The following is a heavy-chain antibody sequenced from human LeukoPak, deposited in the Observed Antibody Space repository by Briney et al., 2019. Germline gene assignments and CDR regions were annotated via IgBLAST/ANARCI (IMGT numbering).Heavy chain of an antibody. CDR3: ARDNPWVAAAGTLGIDWFDP. D-gene: IGHD6-13*01. J-gene: IGHJ5*02. CDR1: GGSFSGYY. V-gene: IGHV4-34*01. CDR2: INHSGST. Sequence: KPSETLSLTCAVYGGSFSGYYWSWIRQPPGKGLEWIGEINHSGSTKNNPSLKSRVTISVDTSKSQFSLKLSSVTAADTAVYYCARDNPWVAAAGTLGIDWFDPWGQGTLVTVSS.